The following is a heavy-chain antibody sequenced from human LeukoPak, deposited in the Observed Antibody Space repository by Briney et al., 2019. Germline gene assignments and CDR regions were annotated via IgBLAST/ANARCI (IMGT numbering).Heavy chain of an antibody. V-gene: IGHV1-8*01. Sequence: ASVQVSCKASGYTFTSYDVNWLRQAPGQGLEWMGWMSPNSGNTGYAQKFQGRVTMTRNTSISTVYMELNSLRSEDTAVYYCARLRNYGDAFDIWGQGTMVTVSS. CDR2: MSPNSGNT. J-gene: IGHJ3*02. D-gene: IGHD1-7*01. CDR1: GYTFTSYD. CDR3: ARLRNYGDAFDI.